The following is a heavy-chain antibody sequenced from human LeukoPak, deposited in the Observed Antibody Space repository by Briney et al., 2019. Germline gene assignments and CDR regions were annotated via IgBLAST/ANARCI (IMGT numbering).Heavy chain of an antibody. D-gene: IGHD3-22*01. Sequence: SETLSLTCAVYGGSFSGYYWSWIRQPPGKGLEWIGSIYYSGSTYYKSSLKSRVTISVDTSENQFSLKLSSVTAADTAVYYCARDRYYYDSSGYQHWYFDLWGRGTLVTVSS. V-gene: IGHV4-34*01. J-gene: IGHJ2*01. CDR2: IYYSGST. CDR3: ARDRYYYDSSGYQHWYFDL. CDR1: GGSFSGYY.